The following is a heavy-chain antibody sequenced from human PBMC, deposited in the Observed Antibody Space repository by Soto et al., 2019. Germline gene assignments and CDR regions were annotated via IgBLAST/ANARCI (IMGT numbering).Heavy chain of an antibody. Sequence: GGSLRLSCAASGFTFSSYAMSWVRQAPGKGLEWVSAISGSGGSTYYADSVKGRFTISRDNSKNTLYLQMNSLRAEDTAVYYCATAAGTAYYYYYYGMDVWGQGTTVTVSS. J-gene: IGHJ6*02. CDR1: GFTFSSYA. D-gene: IGHD6-13*01. CDR3: ATAAGTAYYYYYYGMDV. V-gene: IGHV3-23*01. CDR2: ISGSGGST.